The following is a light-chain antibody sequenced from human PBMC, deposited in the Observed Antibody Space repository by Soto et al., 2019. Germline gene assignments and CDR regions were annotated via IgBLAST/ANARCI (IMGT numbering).Light chain of an antibody. V-gene: IGKV1-5*03. J-gene: IGKJ1*01. Sequence: DIQMTQSPSTLSGSVGDRVTITCRASQTISSWLAWYQQKPGKAPKLLIYKASTLKSGVPSRFSGSGSGTESTLTISSLQPHDFATYYRQHYNSYSEEFGQGTKVDI. CDR1: QTISSW. CDR2: KAS. CDR3: QHYNSYSEE.